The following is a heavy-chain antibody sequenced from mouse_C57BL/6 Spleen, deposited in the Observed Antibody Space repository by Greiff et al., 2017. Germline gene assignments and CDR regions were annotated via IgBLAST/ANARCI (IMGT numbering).Heavy chain of an antibody. D-gene: IGHD3-2*02. V-gene: IGHV1-76*01. CDR2: IYPGSGNT. Sequence: VQLQQSGAELVRPGASVKLSCKASGYTFTDYYINWVKQRPGQGLEWIARIYPGSGNTYYNEKFKGKATLTAEKSSSTAYMQLSSLTSEDSAVYFCARGLRLHAMDYWGQGTSVTVSS. CDR1: GYTFTDYY. CDR3: ARGLRLHAMDY. J-gene: IGHJ4*01.